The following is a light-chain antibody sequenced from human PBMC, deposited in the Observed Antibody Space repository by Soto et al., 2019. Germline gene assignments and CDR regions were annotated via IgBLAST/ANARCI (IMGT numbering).Light chain of an antibody. Sequence: EIVMTQSPATLSVSPGERATLSCRASQSVSSNLAWYQQKPGQAPRLLIYGASTRATGIPARFSGSGSGTEFTLPISSLLSEDFAGYYCQQYNNWSPWTFGQGTEVEIK. V-gene: IGKV3-15*01. CDR3: QQYNNWSPWT. CDR1: QSVSSN. CDR2: GAS. J-gene: IGKJ1*01.